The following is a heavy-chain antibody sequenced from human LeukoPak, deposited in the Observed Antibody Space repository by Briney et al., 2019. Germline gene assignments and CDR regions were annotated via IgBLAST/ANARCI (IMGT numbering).Heavy chain of an antibody. V-gene: IGHV3-7*03. CDR3: SRQLEE. Sequence: WGSLRLSCAASGFIFNNYWMDWVRQTPGKGLEWVANIKYDGTTKYYVDSVKGRFTISRDSDKKLLCLQMNNLRAEDTAVYFCSRQLEEWGQGTLVTVSS. CDR1: GFIFNNYW. D-gene: IGHD1-1*01. J-gene: IGHJ4*02. CDR2: IKYDGTTK.